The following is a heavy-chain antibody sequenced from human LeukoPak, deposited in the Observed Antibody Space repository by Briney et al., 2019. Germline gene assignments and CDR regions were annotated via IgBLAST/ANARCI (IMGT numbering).Heavy chain of an antibody. D-gene: IGHD1-26*01. Sequence: SETLSLTCTVSGGSISSSSHYWGWIRQPPGKGLEWIGSIYYSGSTYYNPSLKSRVTISVDTSKNQFSLKLSSVTAADTAVYYCARLYSGSYRGYWGQGTLVTVSS. CDR3: ARLYSGSYRGY. CDR1: GGSISSSSHY. V-gene: IGHV4-39*01. CDR2: IYYSGST. J-gene: IGHJ4*02.